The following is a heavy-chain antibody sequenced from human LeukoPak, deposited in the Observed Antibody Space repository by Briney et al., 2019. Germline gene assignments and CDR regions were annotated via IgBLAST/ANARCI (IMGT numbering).Heavy chain of an antibody. CDR2: ISSSSSYI. Sequence: GGSLRLSCAPSGFTFSSYEMNWVRQAPGKGLEWVSSISSSSSYIYYADSVKGRFTISRDNAKNSLYLQMNSLRAEDTAVYYCASSGGNTLDDAFDIWGQGTMVTVSS. J-gene: IGHJ3*02. CDR3: ASSGGNTLDDAFDI. CDR1: GFTFSSYE. V-gene: IGHV3-21*01. D-gene: IGHD2-15*01.